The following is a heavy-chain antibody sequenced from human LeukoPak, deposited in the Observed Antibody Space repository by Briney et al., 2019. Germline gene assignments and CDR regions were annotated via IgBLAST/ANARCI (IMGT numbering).Heavy chain of an antibody. Sequence: SETLSLTCTLSGGSISTGDYYWSWIRQHPGKGLEWIGYIYYSGSTYYNPSLKSRVTISVDTSKNQFSLKLSSVTAADTAVYYCARGAVEMATIGILDYWGQGTLVTVSS. V-gene: IGHV4-31*03. CDR3: ARGAVEMATIGILDY. D-gene: IGHD5-24*01. CDR2: IYYSGST. CDR1: GGSISTGDYY. J-gene: IGHJ4*02.